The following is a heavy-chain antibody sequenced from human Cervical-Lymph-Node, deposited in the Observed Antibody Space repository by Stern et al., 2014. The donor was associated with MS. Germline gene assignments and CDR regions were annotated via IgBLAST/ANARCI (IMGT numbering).Heavy chain of an antibody. CDR3: ARGLLGSENAFDI. CDR2: ISAYNGNT. CDR1: GYTFTSYG. D-gene: IGHD2-15*01. J-gene: IGHJ3*02. Sequence: QVPLEESGAEVKKPAASLKVSCNASGYTFTSYGISLVRHGPGQGLAWMGWISAYNGNTNSAQRIQGRVTMTTNTSTSAAYMELRSLRSDDTAVYYCARGLLGSENAFDIWGQGTMVTVSS. V-gene: IGHV1-18*01.